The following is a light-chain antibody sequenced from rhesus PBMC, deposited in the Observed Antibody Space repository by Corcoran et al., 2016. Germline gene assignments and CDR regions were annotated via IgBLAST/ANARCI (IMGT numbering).Light chain of an antibody. CDR1: SSDIGGFKR. V-gene: IGLV2-13*03. J-gene: IGLJ1*01. CDR3: SSYGSSYIYM. CDR2: DVS. Sequence: QAAPTQSPSVSGSPGQSVTISCTGTSSDIGGFKRVSWYQHHPGKAPKLMIYDVSKRPSGISDRFSGSKSANTASLTISGLQAEDEAYYYCSSYGSSYIYMFGGGTRLTVL.